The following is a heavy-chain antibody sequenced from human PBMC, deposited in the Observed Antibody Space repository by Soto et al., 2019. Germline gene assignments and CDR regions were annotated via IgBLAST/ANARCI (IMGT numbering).Heavy chain of an antibody. J-gene: IGHJ4*02. V-gene: IGHV3-30*18. CDR3: AKEEYRGSYFDY. CDR1: GFTFSSYG. Sequence: QVQLVESGGGVVQPGRSLRLSCAASGFTFSSYGMHWVRQAPGKGLEWVARISYDGSKKVYADSVKGRFTISRDNSKDTLYLQVNSLRAEDKSVFYCAKEEYRGSYFDYWGQGTLVTVSS. CDR2: ISYDGSKK. D-gene: IGHD1-26*01.